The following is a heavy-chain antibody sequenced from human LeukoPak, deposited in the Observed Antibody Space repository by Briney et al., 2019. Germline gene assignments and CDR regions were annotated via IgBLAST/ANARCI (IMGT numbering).Heavy chain of an antibody. CDR3: ARDLLTMVRGVISSYYYGMDV. CDR1: GGSISSGDYY. D-gene: IGHD3-10*01. V-gene: IGHV4-30-4*01. CDR2: IYYSGST. J-gene: IGHJ6*02. Sequence: PSQTLSLTCTVSGGSISSGDYYWSWIRQPPGKGLECIGYIYYSGSTYYNPSLKSRVTISVDTSKNQFSLKLSSVTAADTAVYYCARDLLTMVRGVISSYYYGMDVWGQGTTVTVSS.